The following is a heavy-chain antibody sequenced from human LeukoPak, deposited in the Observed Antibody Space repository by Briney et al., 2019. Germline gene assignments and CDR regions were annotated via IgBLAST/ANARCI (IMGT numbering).Heavy chain of an antibody. D-gene: IGHD6-19*01. V-gene: IGHV3-9*01. CDR3: AKDITGGEQWPSKIFDY. Sequence: GRSLRLSCAASGFTFDDYAMHWVRQAPGKGLEWVSGISWNSGSIGYADSVKGRFTISRDNAKNSLYLQMNSLRAEDTALYYCAKDITGGEQWPSKIFDYWGQGTLVTVSS. J-gene: IGHJ4*02. CDR2: ISWNSGSI. CDR1: GFTFDDYA.